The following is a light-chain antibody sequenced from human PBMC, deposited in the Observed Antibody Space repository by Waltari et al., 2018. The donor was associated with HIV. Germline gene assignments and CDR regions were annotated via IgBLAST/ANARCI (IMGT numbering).Light chain of an antibody. CDR1: SSDVGGYNS. CDR3: SSYTSTSTVYV. Sequence: QSALTQPASVSGSPGQSITISCTGTSSDVGGYNSVSWYQLHPGEAPNLMIYADSNRPSWVSNRCSGSKSDNTASLTISARQAEDEADYYCSSYTSTSTVYVFGTGTEVTVL. CDR2: ADS. V-gene: IGLV2-14*03. J-gene: IGLJ1*01.